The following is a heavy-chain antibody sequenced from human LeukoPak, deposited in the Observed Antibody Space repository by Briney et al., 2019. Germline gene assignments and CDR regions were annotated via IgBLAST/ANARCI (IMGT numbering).Heavy chain of an antibody. V-gene: IGHV4-59*01. CDR1: GGSISSYY. D-gene: IGHD6-6*01. J-gene: IGHJ3*02. CDR2: IYYSGST. CDR3: ARAGAARTDAFDI. Sequence: SETLSLTCTVSGGSISSYYWSWIRQPPGKGLEWIGYIYYSGSTNYNPSLKSRVTISVDTSKNQFSLKLSSVTAADTAVYYCARAGAARTDAFDIWGQGTMVTVSS.